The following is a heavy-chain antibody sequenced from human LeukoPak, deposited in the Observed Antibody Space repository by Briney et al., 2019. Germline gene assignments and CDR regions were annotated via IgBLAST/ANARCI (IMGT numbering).Heavy chain of an antibody. V-gene: IGHV1-69*05. CDR2: IIPIFGTA. D-gene: IGHD3-22*01. CDR1: GGTFSSYA. CDR3: ARTDSSGYLTDY. J-gene: IGHJ4*02. Sequence: ASVKVSCKASGGTFSSYAISWVRQAPGHGLEWMGRIIPIFGTANYAQKFQGRVTITTDESTSTAYMELSSLRSEDTAVYYCARTDSSGYLTDYWGQGTLVTVSS.